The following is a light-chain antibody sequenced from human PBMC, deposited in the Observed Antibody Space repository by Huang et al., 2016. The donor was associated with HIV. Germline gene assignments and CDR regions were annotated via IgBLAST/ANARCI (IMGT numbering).Light chain of an antibody. J-gene: IGKJ4*01. Sequence: EIVMTQSPATLSVSPGERVILSCRASESVSSRLAWYQQKPGQAPRLIIYGASTRASGVPPRFGGSGSGTDFTLTISSLQSADFAVYYCQQYNNWPPLLTFGGGTKVEIK. CDR2: GAS. CDR3: QQYNNWPPLLT. CDR1: ESVSSR. V-gene: IGKV3-15*01.